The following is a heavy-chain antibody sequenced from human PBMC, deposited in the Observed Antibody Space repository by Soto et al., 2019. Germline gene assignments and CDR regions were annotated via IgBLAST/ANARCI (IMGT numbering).Heavy chain of an antibody. V-gene: IGHV3-23*01. Sequence: VGSLRLSCAASGFTFSSYAMSWVRQAPGKGLEWVSAISGSGGSTYYADSVKGRFTISRDNSKNTLYLQMNSLRAEDTAVYYCAGDILTGSYPFDYWGQGTLVTVSS. CDR1: GFTFSSYA. CDR3: AGDILTGSYPFDY. J-gene: IGHJ4*02. CDR2: ISGSGGST. D-gene: IGHD3-9*01.